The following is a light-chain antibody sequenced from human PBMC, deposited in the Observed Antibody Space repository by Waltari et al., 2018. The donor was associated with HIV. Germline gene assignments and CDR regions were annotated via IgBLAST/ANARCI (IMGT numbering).Light chain of an antibody. Sequence: SKSVQWYQQKPGQAPMLVIYYENDRPSGIPERFSGSISGTTATLTISRVETGDEADYYCQVWDSGSDQVVFGGGTKLTVL. V-gene: IGLV3-21*04. CDR2: YEN. CDR3: QVWDSGSDQVV. J-gene: IGLJ2*01. CDR1: SKS.